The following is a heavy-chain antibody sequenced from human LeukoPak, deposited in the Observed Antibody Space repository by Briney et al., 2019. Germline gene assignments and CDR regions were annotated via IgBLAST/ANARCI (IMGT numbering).Heavy chain of an antibody. CDR3: AKQFLGAN. CDR2: INAVDANT. V-gene: IGHV3-23*01. D-gene: IGHD4/OR15-4a*01. CDR1: GFIFSSLA. Sequence: GGSLRLSCAASGFIFSSLAMTWVRQAPGKGLEWVSTINAVDANTYYADSVKGRFTVSRDNSRDTLYLQVNSLRAEDTAVYYCAKQFLGANWGQGTLVIVSS. J-gene: IGHJ4*02.